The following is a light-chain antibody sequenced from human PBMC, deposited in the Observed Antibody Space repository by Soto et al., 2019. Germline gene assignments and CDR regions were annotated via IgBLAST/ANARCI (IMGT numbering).Light chain of an antibody. CDR2: DAS. CDR1: QGVGNF. V-gene: IGKV1-33*01. J-gene: IGKJ3*01. Sequence: DTQMTQSPSSLSASLGDRVTITCQANQGVGNFLNWYQQKPGKAPKVVIYDASNLPPGVPSRFSGSGSGTQFAFTISSLQSEDVGTYYCQQYDKPFTFGPGTKVDIK. CDR3: QQYDKPFT.